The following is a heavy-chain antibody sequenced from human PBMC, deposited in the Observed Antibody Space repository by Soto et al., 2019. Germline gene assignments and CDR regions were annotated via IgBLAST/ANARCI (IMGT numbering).Heavy chain of an antibody. CDR3: ATAYVYDFENSNYYRDAFDI. D-gene: IGHD3-22*01. J-gene: IGHJ3*02. CDR2: MYPDDSDI. CDR1: GYSFSFYW. Sequence: GESLKISCKASGYSFSFYWIGWVRQMPGKGLEWMAIMYPDDSDIRYSPSFEAHVTISADKSTSTAFLQWSGLKASDTTMYYCATAYVYDFENSNYYRDAFDIWGQGTLVTVSS. V-gene: IGHV5-51*01.